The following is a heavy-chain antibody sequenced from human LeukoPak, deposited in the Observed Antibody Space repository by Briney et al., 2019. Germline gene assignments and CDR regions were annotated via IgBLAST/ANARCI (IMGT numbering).Heavy chain of an antibody. Sequence: GASVKVSCKASGYTFASYGISWVRQAPGQGLEWMGWISGYNGDTNYAQKFQDRVTMTKDTSTTTVYMELRSLRSDDTAVYYCARNITIFGVVSYYYGMDVWGQGTTVTVSS. CDR2: ISGYNGDT. J-gene: IGHJ6*02. CDR3: ARNITIFGVVSYYYGMDV. V-gene: IGHV1-18*01. CDR1: GYTFASYG. D-gene: IGHD3-3*01.